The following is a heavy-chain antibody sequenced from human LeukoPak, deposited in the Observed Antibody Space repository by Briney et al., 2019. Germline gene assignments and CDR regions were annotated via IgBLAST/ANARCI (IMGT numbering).Heavy chain of an antibody. CDR1: GYTFTSYY. D-gene: IGHD5-18*01. CDR2: INPNSGGT. CDR3: ARGDTAVVTSRFDY. V-gene: IGHV1-2*02. J-gene: IGHJ4*02. Sequence: ASVKVSCKASGYTFTSYYMHWVRQAPGQGLEWMGWINPNSGGTNYAQKFQGRVTMTRDTSISTAYMELSRLRSDDTAVYYCARGDTAVVTSRFDYWGQGTLVTVSS.